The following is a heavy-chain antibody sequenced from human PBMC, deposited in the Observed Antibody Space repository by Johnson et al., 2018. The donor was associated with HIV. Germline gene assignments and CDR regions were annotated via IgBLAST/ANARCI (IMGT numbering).Heavy chain of an antibody. CDR2: IKQDGSEK. CDR3: ARDSPTGTTKGDAVDI. V-gene: IGHV3-7*01. Sequence: VQLVESGGGLVQPGGSLRLSCAASGFTFSSYAMSWVRQAPGKGLEWVANIKQDGSEKYYVDSVKGRFTISIDNAKNSLYLQMNSLRAEDTAVYYCARDSPTGTTKGDAVDIWGQGTMVTVSA. CDR1: GFTFSSYA. J-gene: IGHJ3*02. D-gene: IGHD1-1*01.